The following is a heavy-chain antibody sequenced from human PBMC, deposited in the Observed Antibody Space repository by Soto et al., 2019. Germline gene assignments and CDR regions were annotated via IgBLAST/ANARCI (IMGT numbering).Heavy chain of an antibody. V-gene: IGHV3-23*01. D-gene: IGHD6-19*01. CDR3: AKDQGFDAAVARIFDY. CDR1: GFTFSSYA. J-gene: IGHJ4*02. CDR2: ISGSGGST. Sequence: EVQLLESGGGLVQPGGSLRLSCAASGFTFSSYAMSWVRQAPGKGLEWVSAISGSGGSTYYADSVKGRFTISRDNYKNTLYLQMNSLRAEDTAVYYCAKDQGFDAAVARIFDYWGQGTLVTVSS.